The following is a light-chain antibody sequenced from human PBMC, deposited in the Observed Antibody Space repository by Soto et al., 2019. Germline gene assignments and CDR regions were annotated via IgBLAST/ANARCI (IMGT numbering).Light chain of an antibody. CDR3: QQYVNYPWT. CDR2: KAS. V-gene: IGKV1-5*03. Sequence: DIQMTQSPSTLSGNVGDRVTITCRASQTISSWLAWYQQKPGKAPNLLIYKASSLESGVPSRFSGSGSGTEFTLTISSLQHDDFATYYCQQYVNYPWTFGPGSKADIK. J-gene: IGKJ1*01. CDR1: QTISSW.